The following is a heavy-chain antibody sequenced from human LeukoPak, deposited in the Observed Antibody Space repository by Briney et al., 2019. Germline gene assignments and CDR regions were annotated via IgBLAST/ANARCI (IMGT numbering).Heavy chain of an antibody. CDR3: ARRDY. CDR1: GESFSSHG. J-gene: IGHJ4*02. CDR2: IIPIFGTA. Sequence: ASVKVSCKTSGESFSSHGISWVRQAPGQGLEWMGGIIPIFGTANYAQKFQGRVTITADESTSTAYMELSSLRSEDTAVYYCARRDYWGQGTLVTVSS. V-gene: IGHV1-69*01.